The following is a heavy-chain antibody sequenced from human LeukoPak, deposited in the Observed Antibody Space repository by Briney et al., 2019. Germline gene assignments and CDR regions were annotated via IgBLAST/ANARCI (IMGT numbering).Heavy chain of an antibody. CDR3: ARGYSYGYGWFDP. Sequence: SETLSLTCTVSGGSISSYYWSWIRQPPGKGLGWIGYTYYSGSTNYNPSLKSRVTISVDTSKNQFSLKLSSVTAADTAVYYCARGYSYGYGWFDPWGQGTLVIVSS. CDR1: GGSISSYY. D-gene: IGHD5-18*01. J-gene: IGHJ5*02. V-gene: IGHV4-59*08. CDR2: TYYSGST.